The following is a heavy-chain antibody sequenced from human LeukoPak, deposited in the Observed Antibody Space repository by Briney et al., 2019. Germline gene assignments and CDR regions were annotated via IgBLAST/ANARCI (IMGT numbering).Heavy chain of an antibody. Sequence: GGSLRLSCAASGFTFDDYAMHWVRQAPGKGLEWVSGISWNSGSIGYADSVKGRFTISRDNAKNSLYLQMNSLRAEDTAVYYCARDTHYGDYDYWGQGTLVTVSS. CDR2: ISWNSGSI. D-gene: IGHD4-17*01. CDR1: GFTFDDYA. J-gene: IGHJ4*02. V-gene: IGHV3-9*01. CDR3: ARDTHYGDYDY.